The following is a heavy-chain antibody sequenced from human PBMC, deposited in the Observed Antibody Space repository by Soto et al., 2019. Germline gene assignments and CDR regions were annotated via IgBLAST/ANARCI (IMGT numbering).Heavy chain of an antibody. Sequence: QVQLQESGPGLVKASQTLSLTCTVSGGSISSGGYYWSWIRQHPGKGLEWIGYIYNSGSTYYNPALKPRVTIAAETSKNQSSLKLSSVTASDTAVYYCARDPAPWGQGTLVTVSS. CDR1: GGSISSGGYY. J-gene: IGHJ5*02. CDR2: IYNSGST. CDR3: ARDPAP. V-gene: IGHV4-31*03.